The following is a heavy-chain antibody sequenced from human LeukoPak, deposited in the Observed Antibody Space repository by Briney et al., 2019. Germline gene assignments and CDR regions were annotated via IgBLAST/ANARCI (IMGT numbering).Heavy chain of an antibody. CDR1: GGSFSGYY. CDR2: INHSGST. D-gene: IGHD3-9*01. V-gene: IGHV4-34*01. CDR3: ARGFDWLNWFDP. J-gene: IGHJ5*02. Sequence: PSETLSLTCAVYGGSFSGYYWSWIRQPPGKGLEWIGEINHSGSTNYNPSLKSRVTISVDTSKNQFSLELSSVTAADTAVYYCARGFDWLNWFDPWGQGTLVTVSS.